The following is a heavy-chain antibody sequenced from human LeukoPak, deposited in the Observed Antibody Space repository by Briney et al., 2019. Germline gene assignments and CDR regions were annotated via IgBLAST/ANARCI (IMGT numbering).Heavy chain of an antibody. D-gene: IGHD6-6*01. Sequence: PSETLSLTCSVSGGSINSGDYYWNWIRQPAGKGLGWIGRMYTSGSAKYNPSLKRRVTISVDTSRNQFSLQLSSVTAADTAVYYCARGRGFASSSYYFDYWGQGSLVTASS. CDR3: ARGRGFASSSYYFDY. V-gene: IGHV4-61*02. J-gene: IGHJ4*02. CDR1: GGSINSGDYY. CDR2: MYTSGSA.